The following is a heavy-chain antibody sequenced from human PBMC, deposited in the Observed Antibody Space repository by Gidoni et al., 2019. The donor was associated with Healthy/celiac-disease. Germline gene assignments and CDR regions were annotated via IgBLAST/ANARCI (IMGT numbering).Heavy chain of an antibody. J-gene: IGHJ6*02. D-gene: IGHD1-7*01. CDR3: ARDRGVRITGTTDADYYYYYGMDV. V-gene: IGHV3-53*02. CDR1: GFTVSSNY. Sequence: EVQLVETGGGLIQPGGSLRLSCAASGFTVSSNYMSWVRQAPGKGLEWVSVIYSGGSTYYADSVKGRFTISRDNSKNTLYLQMNSLRAEDTAVYYCARDRGVRITGTTDADYYYYYGMDVWGQGTTVTVSS. CDR2: IYSGGST.